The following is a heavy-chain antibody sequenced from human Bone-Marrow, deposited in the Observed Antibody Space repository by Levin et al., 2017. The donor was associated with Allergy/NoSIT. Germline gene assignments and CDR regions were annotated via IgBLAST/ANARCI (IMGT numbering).Heavy chain of an antibody. J-gene: IGHJ5*02. CDR1: GFNFDDYA. D-gene: IGHD3-3*01. CDR3: AKIREVRFWSGSLDH. Sequence: PGGSLRLSCATSGFNFDDYAIHWVRQAPGKGLEWVAGISWNSNGIVYADSVKGRFTISRDNGKNSLSLQMNRLRSEDTALYYCAKIREVRFWSGSLDHWGQGTLVSVSS. V-gene: IGHV3-9*01. CDR2: ISWNSNGI.